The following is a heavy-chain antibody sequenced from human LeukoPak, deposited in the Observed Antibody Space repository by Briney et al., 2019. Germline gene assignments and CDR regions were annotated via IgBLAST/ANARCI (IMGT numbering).Heavy chain of an antibody. Sequence: ASVKVSRKASGGTFSSYAISWVRQAPGQGLEWMGGIIPIFGTASYAQKFQGRVTMTEDTSTDTAYMELSSLRSEDTAVYYCATGTYYDFWSGTNDYWGQGTLVTVSS. J-gene: IGHJ4*02. D-gene: IGHD3-3*01. CDR2: IIPIFGTA. V-gene: IGHV1-69*06. CDR3: ATGTYYDFWSGTNDY. CDR1: GGTFSSYA.